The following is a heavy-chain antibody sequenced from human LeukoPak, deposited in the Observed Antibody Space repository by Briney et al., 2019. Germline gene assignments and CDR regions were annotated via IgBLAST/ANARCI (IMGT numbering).Heavy chain of an antibody. V-gene: IGHV4-39*01. D-gene: IGHD3-22*01. J-gene: IGHJ4*02. CDR1: GGSISSSSYY. Sequence: SETLSLTCTVSGGSISSSSYYWGWIRQPPGKGLEWIGSIYYSGSTYYNPSLKSRVTISVDTSKNRFSLKLSSVTAADTAVYYCARAVYDSSGYYLPRLDYWGQGTLVTVSS. CDR2: IYYSGST. CDR3: ARAVYDSSGYYLPRLDY.